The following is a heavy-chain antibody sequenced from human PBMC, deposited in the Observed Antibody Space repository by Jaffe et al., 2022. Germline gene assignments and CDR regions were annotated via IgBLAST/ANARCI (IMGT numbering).Heavy chain of an antibody. CDR2: IDWDDDK. CDR3: ARTSLTTVNDPLDAFDI. CDR1: GFSLSTSGMC. J-gene: IGHJ3*02. D-gene: IGHD4-17*01. Sequence: QVTLRESGPALVKPTQTLTLTCTFSGFSLSTSGMCVSWIRQPPGKALEWLALIDWDDDKYYSTSLKTRLTISKDTSKNQVVLTMTNMDPVDTATYYCARTSLTTVNDPLDAFDIWGQGTMVTVSS. V-gene: IGHV2-70*01.